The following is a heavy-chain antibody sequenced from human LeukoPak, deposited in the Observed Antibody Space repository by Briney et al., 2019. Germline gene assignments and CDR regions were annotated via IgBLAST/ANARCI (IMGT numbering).Heavy chain of an antibody. Sequence: PGRSLRLSCAASGFTFSTYGMNWVRQAPGKGLEWVSYMSTSGTPIYYGDSVRGRFTISRDNAKSSLYLRMTSLRAEDTAVYYCVRDIVTERRTYGMDVWGQGTTVIVSS. V-gene: IGHV3-48*03. CDR1: GFTFSTYG. CDR2: MSTSGTPI. J-gene: IGHJ6*02. D-gene: IGHD2-21*01. CDR3: VRDIVTERRTYGMDV.